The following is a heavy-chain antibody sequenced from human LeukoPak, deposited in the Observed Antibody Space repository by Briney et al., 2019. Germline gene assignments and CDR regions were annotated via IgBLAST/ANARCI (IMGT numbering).Heavy chain of an antibody. CDR1: GFTFSSYW. V-gene: IGHV3-7*01. CDR2: IKQDGSEK. Sequence: GGSLRLSCAASGFTFSSYWMSWVRQAPGQGLEWVANIKQDGSEKYYVDSVKGRFTISRDNAKNSLYLQMNSLRAEDAAVYYCARVKGVPAAKNYFDYWGQGTLVTVSS. CDR3: ARVKGVPAAKNYFDY. J-gene: IGHJ4*02. D-gene: IGHD2-2*01.